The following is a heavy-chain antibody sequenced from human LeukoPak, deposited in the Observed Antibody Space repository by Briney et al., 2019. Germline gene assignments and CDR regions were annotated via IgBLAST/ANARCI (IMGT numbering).Heavy chain of an antibody. D-gene: IGHD4-11*01. J-gene: IGHJ6*03. V-gene: IGHV1-69*05. CDR3: AFGYSNYFGYYYYMDV. Sequence: GASVKVSCKASGGTFSSYAISWVRQAPGQGLEWMGGIIPIFGTANYAQKFQGRVTITTDESTSTAYMELSSLRSEDTAVYYCAFGYSNYFGYYYYMDVWGKGTTVTASS. CDR1: GGTFSSYA. CDR2: IIPIFGTA.